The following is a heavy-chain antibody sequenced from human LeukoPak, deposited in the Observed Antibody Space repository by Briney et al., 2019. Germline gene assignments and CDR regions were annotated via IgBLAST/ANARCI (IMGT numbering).Heavy chain of an antibody. CDR2: ISGSGGST. CDR1: GFTFSSYA. V-gene: IGHV3-23*01. J-gene: IGHJ4*02. Sequence: GGSLRLSCAASGFTFSSYAMSWVRQAPGKGLEWVSAISGSGGSTHYADSVKGRFTISRDNSKNTLYLQMNSLRAEDTAVYYCAKDPLESPWEPYPHDYWGQGTLVTVSS. CDR3: AKDPLESPWEPYPHDY. D-gene: IGHD1-26*01.